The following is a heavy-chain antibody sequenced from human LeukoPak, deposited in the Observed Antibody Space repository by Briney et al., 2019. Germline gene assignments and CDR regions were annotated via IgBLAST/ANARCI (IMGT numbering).Heavy chain of an antibody. CDR1: GFTFDDYS. CDR3: TRWTHISGNWHRDV. CDR2: IKSKGYGGTA. D-gene: IGHD2-21*01. V-gene: IGHV3-49*04. J-gene: IGHJ4*02. Sequence: PGGSLRLSCTASGFTFDDYSMSWVRQAPGKGLEWLGFIKSKGYGGTAEYAASVKGRFAISRDDSKSIAYLQMNSLKTEDTAVYYCTRWTHISGNWHRDVWGQGTLVTVSS.